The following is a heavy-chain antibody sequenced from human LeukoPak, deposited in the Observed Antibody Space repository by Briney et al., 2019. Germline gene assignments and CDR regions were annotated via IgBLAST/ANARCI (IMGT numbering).Heavy chain of an antibody. CDR1: TSR. V-gene: IGHV1-18*01. CDR2: IGTYGGDT. CDR3: ARDLWNFYDGSGYNRDFDS. D-gene: IGHD3-22*01. J-gene: IGHJ5*01. Sequence: GASVKVSCKATSRISCVRQAPGQGLEWMGWIGTYGGDTYYAQKFQGRITVTTDTSTSTVYMELRNLRSDDTAVYYCARDLWNFYDGSGYNRDFDSWGQGTLVTVSS.